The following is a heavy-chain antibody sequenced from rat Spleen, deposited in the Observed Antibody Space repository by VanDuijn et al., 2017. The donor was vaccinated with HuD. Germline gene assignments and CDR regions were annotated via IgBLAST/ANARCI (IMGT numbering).Heavy chain of an antibody. CDR1: GFTFSSFP. CDR2: ITYDGSST. J-gene: IGHJ3*01. D-gene: IGHD1-12*02. V-gene: IGHV5-7*01. CDR3: ARDYDGSYYYGNWFAY. Sequence: EVQLVESGGGLVQPGRSLKLSCAASGFTFSSFPMAWVRQAPKKGLEWVAIITYDGSSTYYRDSVKGRFTISRDNVESTLYLQMDSLQTEDTAIYYCARDYDGSYYYGNWFAYWGQGTLVAVSS.